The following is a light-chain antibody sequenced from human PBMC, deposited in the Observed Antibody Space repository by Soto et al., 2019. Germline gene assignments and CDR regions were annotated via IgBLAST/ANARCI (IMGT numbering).Light chain of an antibody. Sequence: DIVMTQSPDSLAVSLGERATINCKSSQSVLYSSDNKNYLAWYQQKPGQPPKLLIYCASIRESGVPDRFSGSGSGTDFTLTISSLQAEDVAVYYCQQYYNSPITFGQGTRLEIK. J-gene: IGKJ5*01. CDR3: QQYYNSPIT. CDR2: CAS. CDR1: QSVLYSSDNKNY. V-gene: IGKV4-1*01.